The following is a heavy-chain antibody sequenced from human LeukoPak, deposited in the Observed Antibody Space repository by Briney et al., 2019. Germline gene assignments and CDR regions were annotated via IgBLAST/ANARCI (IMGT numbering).Heavy chain of an antibody. CDR3: ARAPSLYYYDSRGYFDY. CDR1: GFTFSSYW. J-gene: IGHJ4*02. Sequence: GGPLRLSCAASGFTFSSYWMSWVRQAPGKGLEWVANIKQDGSEKYYVDSVKGRFTISRDNAKNSLYLQMNSLRAEDTAVYYCARAPSLYYYDSRGYFDYWGQGTLVTVSS. V-gene: IGHV3-7*01. D-gene: IGHD3-22*01. CDR2: IKQDGSEK.